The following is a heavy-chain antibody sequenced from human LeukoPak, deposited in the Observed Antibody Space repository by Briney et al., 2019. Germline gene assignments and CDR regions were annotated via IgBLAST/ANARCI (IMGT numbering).Heavy chain of an antibody. J-gene: IGHJ4*02. CDR1: GFTFSSYG. D-gene: IGHD2-2*01. V-gene: IGHV3-33*01. CDR2: IWYDGSNK. Sequence: GGSLRLSCAASGFTFSSYGMHWVRQAPGKGLEWVAVIWYDGSNKYYADSVKGRFTISRDNSKNTLYLQMNSLRAEDTAVYYCARPYCSSTSCYPHFDYWGQGTLVTVSS. CDR3: ARPYCSSTSCYPHFDY.